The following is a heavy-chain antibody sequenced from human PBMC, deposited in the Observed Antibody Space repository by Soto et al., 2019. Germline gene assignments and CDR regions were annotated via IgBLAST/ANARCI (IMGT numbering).Heavy chain of an antibody. CDR1: GGSVSSGSYY. Sequence: PETLSLTCTVSGGSVSSGSYYWSWIRQPPGKGLEWTGYIYYSGSTNYNPSLKSRVTISVDTSKNQFSLKLSSVTAADTAVYYCARVDGVVAARPDRSWFDPWGQGTLVTVSS. V-gene: IGHV4-61*01. CDR2: IYYSGST. CDR3: ARVDGVVAARPDRSWFDP. J-gene: IGHJ5*02. D-gene: IGHD2-15*01.